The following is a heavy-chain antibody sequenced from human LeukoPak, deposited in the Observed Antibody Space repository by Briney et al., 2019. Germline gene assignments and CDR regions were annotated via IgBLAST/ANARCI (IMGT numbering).Heavy chain of an antibody. CDR1: GFTFSSYG. D-gene: IGHD3-10*01. CDR2: IWYDGSNK. V-gene: IGHV3-33*01. Sequence: GRSLRLSCAASGFTFSSYGMHWVRQAPGKGLEWVAVIWYDGSNKYYADSVKGRFTISRDSSKNTLYLQMNSLRAEDTAVYYCARASGSGGFDYWGQGTLVTVSS. CDR3: ARASGSGGFDY. J-gene: IGHJ4*02.